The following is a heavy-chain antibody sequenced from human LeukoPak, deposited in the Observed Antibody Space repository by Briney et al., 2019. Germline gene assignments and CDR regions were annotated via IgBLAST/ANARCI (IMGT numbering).Heavy chain of an antibody. D-gene: IGHD3-3*01. CDR2: ISSSSSYI. CDR1: GFTFDDYA. Sequence: GGSLRLSCAASGFTFDDYAMNWVRQAPGKGLEWVSSISSSSSYIYYADSVKGRFTISRDNAKNSLYLQMNSLRAEDTAVYYCAREGPRPAIFGVVIPPWAFDIWGQGTMVTVSS. V-gene: IGHV3-21*01. J-gene: IGHJ3*02. CDR3: AREGPRPAIFGVVIPPWAFDI.